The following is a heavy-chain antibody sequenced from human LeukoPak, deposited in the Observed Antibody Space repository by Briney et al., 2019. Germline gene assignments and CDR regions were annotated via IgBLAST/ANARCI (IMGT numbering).Heavy chain of an antibody. CDR3: ARDPGDSSGWYFDY. J-gene: IGHJ4*02. Sequence: GGSLRLSCAASGFTFSSYWMHWVRQAPGKGLVWVSRINSDGSSTSYADSVKGRFTISRDNSKNTLYLQMNSLRAEDTAVYYCARDPGDSSGWYFDYWGQGTLVTVSS. CDR1: GFTFSSYW. V-gene: IGHV3-74*01. CDR2: INSDGSST. D-gene: IGHD6-19*01.